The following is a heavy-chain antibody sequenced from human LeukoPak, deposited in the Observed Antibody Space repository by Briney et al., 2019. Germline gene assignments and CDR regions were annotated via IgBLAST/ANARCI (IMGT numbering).Heavy chain of an antibody. V-gene: IGHV3-21*01. Sequence: SGGPLRLSCAATGLTFSSYSLNWVRQAPGKGLEWVASINSGGKYTFYADSLKGRFTISRDNAKRSLFLQMNSLRAEDTAIYYCVREFIIPERAFDIWGQGTMVTVSS. CDR2: INSGGKYT. CDR1: GLTFSSYS. J-gene: IGHJ3*02. CDR3: VREFIIPERAFDI. D-gene: IGHD3-3*01.